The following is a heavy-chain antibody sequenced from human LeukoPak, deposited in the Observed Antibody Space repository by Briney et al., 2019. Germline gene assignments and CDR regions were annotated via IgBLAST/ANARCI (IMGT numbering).Heavy chain of an antibody. V-gene: IGHV1-2*02. D-gene: IGHD5-18*01. Sequence: ASVKVSCKASGYTFTGYYMHWVRQAPGQGLEWMGWINPNSGGTNYAQKFQGRVTMTRDTSISTAYMELSSLRSEDTAVYYCARDPPGGYSYGPSGYAFDIWGQGTMVTVSS. CDR1: GYTFTGYY. J-gene: IGHJ3*02. CDR2: INPNSGGT. CDR3: ARDPPGGYSYGPSGYAFDI.